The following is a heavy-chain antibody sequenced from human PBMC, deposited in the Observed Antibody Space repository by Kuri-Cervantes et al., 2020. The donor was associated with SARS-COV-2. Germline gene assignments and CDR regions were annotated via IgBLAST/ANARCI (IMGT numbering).Heavy chain of an antibody. CDR1: GGSISSSSYY. D-gene: IGHD6-13*01. J-gene: IGHJ4*02. CDR3: ARLEIPLVAAAYAY. CDR2: IYYSGST. Sequence: SETLSLTCTVSGGSISSSSYYWGWIRQPPGKGLEWIGSIYYSGSTYYNPSLKSQVTISVDTSKNQFSLKLSSVTAADTAVYYCARLEIPLVAAAYAYWGQGTLVTVSS. V-gene: IGHV4-39*01.